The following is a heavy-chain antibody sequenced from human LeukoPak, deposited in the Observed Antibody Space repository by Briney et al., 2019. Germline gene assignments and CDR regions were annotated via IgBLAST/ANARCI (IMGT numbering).Heavy chain of an antibody. CDR1: GFTFSSNW. CDR3: SRVGRPLTQDNWFDH. J-gene: IGHJ5*02. Sequence: GGSLRLSCAASGFTFSSNWMSWVRQAPGKGLEWVANIKEDGSKKYYVDSVKGRFTISRDNAKNSLYLQMNSLRAEDTAVYYCSRVGRPLTQDNWFDHWGQGTLVTVSS. V-gene: IGHV3-7*04. CDR2: IKEDGSKK. D-gene: IGHD2-15*01.